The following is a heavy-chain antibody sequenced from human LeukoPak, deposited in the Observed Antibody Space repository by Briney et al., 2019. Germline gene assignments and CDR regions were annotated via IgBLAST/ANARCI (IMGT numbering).Heavy chain of an antibody. J-gene: IGHJ6*02. D-gene: IGHD6-19*01. Sequence: GGSLRLSCAASGFTVSSNYMSWVRPAPGKGLEWVSVIYSGGSTYYADSVKGRFTISRDNSKNTLYLQMNSLRAEDTAVYYCASMVAVAGTTPGVWGQGTTVTVSS. CDR3: ASMVAVAGTTPGV. CDR2: IYSGGST. CDR1: GFTVSSNY. V-gene: IGHV3-53*01.